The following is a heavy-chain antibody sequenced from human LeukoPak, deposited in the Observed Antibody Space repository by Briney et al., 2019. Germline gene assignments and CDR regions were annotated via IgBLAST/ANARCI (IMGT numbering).Heavy chain of an antibody. CDR2: MHISGST. J-gene: IGHJ4*02. Sequence: SETLSLTCTVSGGSVSSDSYYWNWIRQPAGKGLEWIGRMHISGSTNSNPSLKSRVTMSLDTSKNQFSLKLSSVTAADTAVYYCARWSGDYSFDFWGQGTLVTVSS. CDR3: ARWSGDYSFDF. CDR1: GGSVSSDSYY. D-gene: IGHD3-3*01. V-gene: IGHV4-61*02.